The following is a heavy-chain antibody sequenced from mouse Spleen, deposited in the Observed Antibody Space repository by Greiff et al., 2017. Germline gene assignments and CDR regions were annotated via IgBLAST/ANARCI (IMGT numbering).Heavy chain of an antibody. V-gene: IGHV1-7*01. Sequence: QVQLQQSGAELAKPGASVKLSCKASGYTFTTYWIHWIKWRPGQGLEWIGYLNPDSDFTRYSQKFEDKASFPADQASNTAYLQLNSLTYEDSAVYYCARSGGRDWDWYFDVWGAGTTVTVSS. CDR2: LNPDSDFT. J-gene: IGHJ1*01. CDR3: ARSGGRDWDWYFDV. CDR1: GYTFTTYW. D-gene: IGHD4-1*01.